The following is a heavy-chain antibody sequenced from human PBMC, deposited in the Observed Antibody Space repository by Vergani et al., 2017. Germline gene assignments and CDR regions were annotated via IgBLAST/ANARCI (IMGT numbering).Heavy chain of an antibody. CDR2: ISGSGGST. CDR1: GFTFSSYG. Sequence: VQLVESGGGVVQPGGSLRLSCAASGFTFSSYGMHWVRQAPGKGLEWVSAISGSGGSTYYADSVKGRFTISRDNSKNTLYLQMNSLRAEDTAVYYCAKDREYDYVWGSYRKHYFDYWGQGTLVTVSS. CDR3: AKDREYDYVWGSYRKHYFDY. D-gene: IGHD3-16*02. V-gene: IGHV3-23*04. J-gene: IGHJ4*02.